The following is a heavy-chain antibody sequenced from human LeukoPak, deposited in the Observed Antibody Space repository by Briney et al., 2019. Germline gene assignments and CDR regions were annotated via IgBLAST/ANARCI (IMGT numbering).Heavy chain of an antibody. CDR1: GFTFSNYW. D-gene: IGHD2-15*01. Sequence: GGSLRLSCTASGFTFSNYWIHWVRQAPGKGLVWVSHIDSDGTTSTYGDPAKGRFTVSRDNAKNTIYLQMNSLRAEDTAVYYCARGTAEVAWIDYWGHGTLVTVPS. V-gene: IGHV3-74*01. CDR3: ARGTAEVAWIDY. J-gene: IGHJ4*01. CDR2: IDSDGTTS.